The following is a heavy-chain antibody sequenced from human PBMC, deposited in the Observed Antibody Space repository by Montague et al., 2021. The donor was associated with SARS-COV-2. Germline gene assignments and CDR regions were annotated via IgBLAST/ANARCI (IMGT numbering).Heavy chain of an antibody. CDR1: GDSVNRNY. CDR3: AKASRGYGGDFDS. CDR2: IFYSGST. Sequence: SETLSLTCSVSGDSVNRNYWSWVRQPPGKGLEWLGYIFYSGSTYNPSLNSRVTMSLDTSKNHFSLYLISVTAAGTAVYYCAKASRGYGGDFDSWGQGTLVIVSS. D-gene: IGHD4-23*01. J-gene: IGHJ4*02. V-gene: IGHV4-59*02.